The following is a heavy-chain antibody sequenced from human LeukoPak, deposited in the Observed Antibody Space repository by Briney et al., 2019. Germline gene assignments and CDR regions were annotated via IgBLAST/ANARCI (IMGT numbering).Heavy chain of an antibody. J-gene: IGHJ5*02. V-gene: IGHV3-33*01. CDR1: GFTFSSYG. D-gene: IGHD3-10*01. CDR3: AREGMVRGALNWFDP. Sequence: PGRFLRLSCAASGFTFSSYGMHWVRQAPGKGLEWVAVIWYDGSNKYYADSVKGRFTISRDNSKNTLYLQMNSLRAEDAAVYYCAREGMVRGALNWFDPWGQGTLVTVSS. CDR2: IWYDGSNK.